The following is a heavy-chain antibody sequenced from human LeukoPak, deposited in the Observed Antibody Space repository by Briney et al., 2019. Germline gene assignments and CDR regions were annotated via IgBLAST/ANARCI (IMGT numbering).Heavy chain of an antibody. Sequence: GESLKISCKGSGYSLTSYWIGWVRQMPGKGLEWMGIIYPGDSDTRYSPSFQGLVTISADKSISTAYLQWSSLKASDTAMYYCARQSLSYYYGSGSYRHYYYYYMDVWGKGTTVTVSS. V-gene: IGHV5-51*01. CDR3: ARQSLSYYYGSGSYRHYYYYYMDV. J-gene: IGHJ6*03. D-gene: IGHD3-10*01. CDR1: GYSLTSYW. CDR2: IYPGDSDT.